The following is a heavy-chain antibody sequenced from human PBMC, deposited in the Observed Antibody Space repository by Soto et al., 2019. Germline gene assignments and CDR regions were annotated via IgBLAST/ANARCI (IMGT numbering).Heavy chain of an antibody. J-gene: IGHJ4*01. CDR3: ARGLAVPPSVEY. V-gene: IGHV1-8*01. Sequence: QVQLVQSGAEVKKPGASVKVSCKASGYTFTSYDINWVRQATGQGLEWMGWMNPNSGNTGYAQKFQGRVTMTRNTSISTADMELSRLRSEVTAVYYCARGLAVPPSVEYWGQRALVNVSS. D-gene: IGHD4-17*01. CDR1: GYTFTSYD. CDR2: MNPNSGNT.